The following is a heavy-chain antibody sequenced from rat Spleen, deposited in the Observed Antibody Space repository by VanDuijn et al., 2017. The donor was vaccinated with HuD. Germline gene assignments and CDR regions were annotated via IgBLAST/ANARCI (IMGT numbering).Heavy chain of an antibody. V-gene: IGHV5-46*01. D-gene: IGHD3-4*01. Sequence: EVQLVESGGGLVQPGRSMKLSCAASGFTFSTFPMAWVRQAPTKVLELVATISTSGGSNYYRDSVKGRFTISRDNAKSTLYLQMNSLRSEDTATYYCTREETLYWYFDFWGPGTMVTVSS. CDR1: GFTFSTFP. CDR3: TREETLYWYFDF. CDR2: ISTSGGSN. J-gene: IGHJ1*01.